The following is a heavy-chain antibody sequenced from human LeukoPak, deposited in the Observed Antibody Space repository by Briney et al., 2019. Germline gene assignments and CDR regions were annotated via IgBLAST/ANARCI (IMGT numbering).Heavy chain of an antibody. Sequence: PGGSLRLSCVASGFTFSSYWMTWVRQAPGKGLEWVANIKQDGSEKYYVDSVKGRFTISRDDAKNSLYLQMNSLRAEDTAVYYCARDRSRSLYWGQGTLVTASS. D-gene: IGHD1-26*01. CDR3: ARDRSRSLY. J-gene: IGHJ4*02. V-gene: IGHV3-7*01. CDR2: IKQDGSEK. CDR1: GFTFSSYW.